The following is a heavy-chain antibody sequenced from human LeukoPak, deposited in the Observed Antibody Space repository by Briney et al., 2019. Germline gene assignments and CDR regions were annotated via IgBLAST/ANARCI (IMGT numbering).Heavy chain of an antibody. J-gene: IGHJ5*02. CDR3: ARLWQNWFDP. CDR2: IYYSGST. V-gene: IGHV4-59*08. CDR1: GVSISSYY. Sequence: SETLSLTCTVSGVSISSYYWSWIRQPPGKGLEWVGYIYYSGSTNYNPSLKSRVTISVDTSKNQFSLKLSSVTAADTAVYYCARLWQNWFDPWGQGTLVTVSS.